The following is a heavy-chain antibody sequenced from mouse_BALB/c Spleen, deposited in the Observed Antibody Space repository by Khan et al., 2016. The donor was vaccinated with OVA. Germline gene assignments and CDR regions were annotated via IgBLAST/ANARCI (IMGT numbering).Heavy chain of an antibody. CDR2: ISSGGSYT. Sequence: EVELVESGGGLVKPGGSLKLSCAASGFAFSSYDMSWVRQTPEKRLEWVATISSGGSYTYYPDSVKGRFTISRDNARNTLYLQMSSLRSEDTALYYCARHGDYYGSLYYAMDYWGQGTSVTVSA. V-gene: IGHV5-9*02. CDR3: ARHGDYYGSLYYAMDY. J-gene: IGHJ4*01. CDR1: GFAFSSYD. D-gene: IGHD1-1*01.